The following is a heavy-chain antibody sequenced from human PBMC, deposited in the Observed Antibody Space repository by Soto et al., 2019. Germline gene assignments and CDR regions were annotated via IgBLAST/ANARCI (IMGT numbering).Heavy chain of an antibody. J-gene: IGHJ4*02. D-gene: IGHD3-22*01. V-gene: IGHV3-30-3*01. CDR1: GFTFSDYA. CDR2: LSHDGSKA. CDR3: ARYYFDTSCSLDY. Sequence: QVQLVESGGGVVQPGRSLRLSCAASGFTFSDYAMHWVRQAPGKGLEWVAVLSHDGSKAYHADSVKGRFTLSRDNSKDTLYLQMNILRPEDTAVYSCARYYFDTSCSLDYWGQGTLVTVSS.